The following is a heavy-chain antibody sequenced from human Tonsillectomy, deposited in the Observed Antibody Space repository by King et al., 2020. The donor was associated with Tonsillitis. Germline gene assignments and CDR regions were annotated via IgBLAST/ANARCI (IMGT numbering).Heavy chain of an antibody. CDR3: ARDPSTGGDVYEYVGGTYRQYFDY. CDR2: INSDGRST. D-gene: IGHD3-16*02. CDR1: GFTFTSYW. V-gene: IGHV3-74*01. J-gene: IGHJ4*02. Sequence: VQLVESGGGLVQPGGSLRLSCAASGFTFTSYWIHWVRQDPGKGLVWVSRINSDGRSTSYADSVKGRFTISRDNAKNTVYLQMNSLRAEETAVYYCARDPSTGGDVYEYVGGTYRQYFDYWGQGTPVTVSS.